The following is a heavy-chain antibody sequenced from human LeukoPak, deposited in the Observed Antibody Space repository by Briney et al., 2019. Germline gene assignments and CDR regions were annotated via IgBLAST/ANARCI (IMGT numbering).Heavy chain of an antibody. Sequence: GGSLRLSCAASGFTFSSYSMNWVRQAPGKGLEWVSYISSSSSTIYYADSVKGRFTISRDNSKNTLYLQMNSLRAEDTAVYYCARDHSAAAGYYFDYWGQGTLVTVSS. CDR1: GFTFSSYS. CDR3: ARDHSAAAGYYFDY. D-gene: IGHD6-13*01. V-gene: IGHV3-48*01. CDR2: ISSSSSTI. J-gene: IGHJ4*02.